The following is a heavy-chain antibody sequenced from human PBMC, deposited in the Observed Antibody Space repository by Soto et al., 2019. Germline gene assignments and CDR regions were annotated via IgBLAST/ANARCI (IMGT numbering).Heavy chain of an antibody. CDR1: GYTFTSYG. V-gene: IGHV1-18*01. Sequence: QVQLVQSGAEVKKPGASVKVSCKASGYTFTSYGISWVRQAPGQGLEWMGWISANNGNTNYALKVQGRVTMTTDTSTSTACMELRSLRSDDTAVYYCARGYCSGGSCYSLIDYWGHGTLVTVSS. CDR2: ISANNGNT. CDR3: ARGYCSGGSCYSLIDY. D-gene: IGHD2-15*01. J-gene: IGHJ4*01.